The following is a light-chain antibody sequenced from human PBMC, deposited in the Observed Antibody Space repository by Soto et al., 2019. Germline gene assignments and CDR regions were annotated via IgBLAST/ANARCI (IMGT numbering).Light chain of an antibody. CDR1: QSIYNW. CDR2: AAS. J-gene: IGKJ4*01. Sequence: DIQMTQSPSSVSASIGDRVTISCRASQSIYNWIVWYQQKSGKAPKLLIYAASSLKSGVPSRFSGSGYGTDFTLTISSLPPEDFATYYCQQADSFPPSFGGGTKVEI. V-gene: IGKV1-12*01. CDR3: QQADSFPPS.